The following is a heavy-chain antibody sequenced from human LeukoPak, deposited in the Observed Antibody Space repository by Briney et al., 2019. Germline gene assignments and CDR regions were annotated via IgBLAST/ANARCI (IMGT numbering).Heavy chain of an antibody. CDR2: IYYSGST. J-gene: IGHJ4*02. D-gene: IGHD6-13*01. CDR1: GGSFSGYY. V-gene: IGHV4-34*01. Sequence: SETLSLTCAVYGGSFSGYYWRWLRQPPGKAPEWIGSIYYSGSTYYHPPLKSRVPISVDTSKNQFSPKLSSVTAADTAVYYCAREGRRASAGFDYWGQGTLVTVSA. CDR3: AREGRRASAGFDY.